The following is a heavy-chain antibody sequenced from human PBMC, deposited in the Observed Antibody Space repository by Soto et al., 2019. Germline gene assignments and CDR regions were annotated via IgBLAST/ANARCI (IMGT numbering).Heavy chain of an antibody. V-gene: IGHV3-23*01. J-gene: IGHJ6*02. D-gene: IGHD1-26*01. CDR1: GFTFSGYA. CDR2: ISGSGGST. CDR3: AKALWDGSYYYGMDV. Sequence: PGGSLRLSCAASGFTFSGYAMSWVRQAPGKGLEWVSAISGSGGSTYYADSVKGRFTISRDNSKNTLYLQMNSLRAEDTAVYYCAKALWDGSYYYGMDVWGQGTTVTVSS.